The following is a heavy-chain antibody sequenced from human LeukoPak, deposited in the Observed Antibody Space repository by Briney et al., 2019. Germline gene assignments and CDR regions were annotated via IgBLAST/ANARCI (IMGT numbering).Heavy chain of an antibody. Sequence: PSETLSLSCAVYGGSFSGYYWSWICQPPGKGLEWIGEINHSGSTNYNPSLKSRVTISVDTSKNQFSLKLSSVTAADTAVYYCVRGSRRAYSSSWYYYWGQGTLVTVSS. J-gene: IGHJ4*02. CDR2: INHSGST. CDR3: VRGSRRAYSSSWYYY. D-gene: IGHD6-13*01. CDR1: GGSFSGYY. V-gene: IGHV4-34*01.